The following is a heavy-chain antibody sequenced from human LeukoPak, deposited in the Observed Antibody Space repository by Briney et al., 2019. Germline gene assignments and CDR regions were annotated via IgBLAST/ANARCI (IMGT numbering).Heavy chain of an antibody. J-gene: IGHJ4*02. CDR1: GFTFSSYE. CDR2: ISSSGSTI. CDR3: ARDRGRNSFDY. D-gene: IGHD1-14*01. Sequence: GGSLRPSCAASGFTFSSYEMNWVRQAPGKGLEWVSYISSSGSTIYYADSVKGRFTISRDNAKNSLYLQLTSLRAEDTALYYCARDRGRNSFDYWGQGTLVSVSS. V-gene: IGHV3-48*03.